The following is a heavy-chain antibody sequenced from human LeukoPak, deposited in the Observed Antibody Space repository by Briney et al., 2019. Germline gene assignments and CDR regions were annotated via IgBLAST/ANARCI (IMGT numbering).Heavy chain of an antibody. D-gene: IGHD3-22*01. J-gene: IGHJ5*02. V-gene: IGHV1-8*01. Sequence: ASVKVSCKASGCTFTSYDINWVRQATGQGLEWMGWMNPNSGNTGYAQKFQGRVTMTRNTSISTAYMELSSLRSEDTAVYYCARVFGTTYYYDSSGYNWFDPWGQGTLVTVSS. CDR2: MNPNSGNT. CDR1: GCTFTSYD. CDR3: ARVFGTTYYYDSSGYNWFDP.